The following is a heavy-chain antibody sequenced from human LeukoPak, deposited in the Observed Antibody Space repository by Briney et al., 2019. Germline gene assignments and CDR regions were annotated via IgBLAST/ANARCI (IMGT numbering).Heavy chain of an antibody. D-gene: IGHD3-16*01. CDR1: GGSISSGGYY. Sequence: SETLSLTCTVSGGSISSGGYYWSWIRQHPGKGLEWIGYIYYSGSTYYNPSLKSRVTISVDTSKNQFSLKLSSVTAADTAVYYCARVDLRLGELNRIDYWGQGTLVTVSS. V-gene: IGHV4-31*03. CDR2: IYYSGST. CDR3: ARVDLRLGELNRIDY. J-gene: IGHJ4*02.